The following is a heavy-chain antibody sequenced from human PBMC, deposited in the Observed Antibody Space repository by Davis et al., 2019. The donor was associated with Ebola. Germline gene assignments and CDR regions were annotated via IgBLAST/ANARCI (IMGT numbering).Heavy chain of an antibody. Sequence: PAGSLSLSCAASGFTFTSDWMSCVSQAAGNGLEWVANIKQDGSEKYYVDSVKGRFTITRDNAKNSLYLQMNSLRAEDTAVYYCAREGIVATISEYYFDYWGQGTLVTVSS. CDR3: AREGIVATISEYYFDY. J-gene: IGHJ4*02. D-gene: IGHD5-12*01. V-gene: IGHV3-7*01. CDR2: IKQDGSEK. CDR1: GFTFTSDW.